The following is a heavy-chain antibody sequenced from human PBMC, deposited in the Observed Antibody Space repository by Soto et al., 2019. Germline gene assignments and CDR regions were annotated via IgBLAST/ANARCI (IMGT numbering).Heavy chain of an antibody. CDR3: AKDRRYSSSWYGH. CDR2: ISGSGGST. V-gene: IGHV3-23*01. D-gene: IGHD6-13*01. CDR1: GFTFSSYA. Sequence: GGSLRLSCVASGFTFSSYAMSWVRQAPGKGLEWVSAISGSGGSTYYADSVKGRFTISRDNSKNTLYLQMNSLRAEDTAVYYCAKDRRYSSSWYGHWGQGTLVTVSS. J-gene: IGHJ4*02.